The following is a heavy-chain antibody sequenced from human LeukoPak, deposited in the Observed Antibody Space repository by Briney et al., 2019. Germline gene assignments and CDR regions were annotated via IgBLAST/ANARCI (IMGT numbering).Heavy chain of an antibody. CDR3: ARGLNHGSGSRPDPGGMDV. D-gene: IGHD3-10*01. V-gene: IGHV5-51*01. CDR1: GYSFTSYW. CDR2: IYPGDSDT. J-gene: IGHJ6*02. Sequence: GESLKISCKGSGYSFTSYWIGWVRQMPGKDLEWMGIIYPGDSDTRYSPSFQGQVTISADKSISTAYLQWSSLKASDTAMYYCARGLNHGSGSRPDPGGMDVWGQGTTVTVSS.